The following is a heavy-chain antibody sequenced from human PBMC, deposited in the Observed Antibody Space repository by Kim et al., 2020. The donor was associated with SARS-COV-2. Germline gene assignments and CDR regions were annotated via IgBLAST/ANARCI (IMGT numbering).Heavy chain of an antibody. J-gene: IGHJ4*02. D-gene: IGHD6-6*01. Sequence: NPSLKSRVTISVDTSKNQFSLKLSSVTAADTAVYYCARSLAGAAHPRFDYWGQGTLVTVSS. V-gene: IGHV4-34*01. CDR3: ARSLAGAAHPRFDY.